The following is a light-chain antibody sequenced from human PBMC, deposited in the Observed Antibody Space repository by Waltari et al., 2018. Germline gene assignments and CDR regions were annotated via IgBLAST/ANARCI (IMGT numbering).Light chain of an antibody. CDR3: QQYYSTPYT. CDR2: WAS. Sequence: DIVMTQSPDSLAVSLGERATINCKSRQSVLYSPNNQNSFAWFQQQPGQPPHLLIYWASTRESGVPDRFSGSGSGTDFTLTISSLQAEDVAVYYCQQYYSTPYTFGQGTKLEIK. CDR1: QSVLYSPNNQNS. V-gene: IGKV4-1*01. J-gene: IGKJ2*01.